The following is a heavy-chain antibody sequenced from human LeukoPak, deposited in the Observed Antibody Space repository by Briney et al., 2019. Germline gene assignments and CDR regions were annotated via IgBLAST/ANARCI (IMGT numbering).Heavy chain of an antibody. CDR1: GFTFDDYA. CDR2: ISWNSGSI. Sequence: PGGSRRLSCAASGFTFDDYAMHWVRQAPGKGLEWVSGISWNSGSIGYADSVKGRFTISRDNAKNSLYLQMNSLRAEDTALYYCAKVGDRSGFDYWGQGTLVTVSS. CDR3: AKVGDRSGFDY. J-gene: IGHJ4*02. D-gene: IGHD6-25*01. V-gene: IGHV3-9*01.